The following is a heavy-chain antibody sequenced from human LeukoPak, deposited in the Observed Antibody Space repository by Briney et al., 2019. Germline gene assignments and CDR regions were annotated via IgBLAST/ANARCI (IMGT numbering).Heavy chain of an antibody. V-gene: IGHV3-7*03. Sequence: PGGSLGLSCAASGFTFSSYWMSWVRQAPGKGLEWVANIKQDGSEKYYVDSVKGRFTISRDNAKNSLYLQMNSLRAEDTAVYYCAKVPECSGSTCYGGYQYYYMDVWGKGTTVTVSS. J-gene: IGHJ6*03. D-gene: IGHD2-15*01. CDR2: IKQDGSEK. CDR1: GFTFSSYW. CDR3: AKVPECSGSTCYGGYQYYYMDV.